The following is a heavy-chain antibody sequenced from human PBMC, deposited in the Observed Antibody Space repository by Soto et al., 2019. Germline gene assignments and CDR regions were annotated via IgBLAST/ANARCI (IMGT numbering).Heavy chain of an antibody. CDR3: ALALGPTTGLDY. D-gene: IGHD1-26*01. J-gene: IGHJ4*02. CDR2: IFNSGTT. CDR1: GASTVSHYH. Sequence: QVQLQESGPGLVKPSQTLSLTCSVSGASTVSHYHWTWIRQPPGKGLEWMGYIFNSGTTFYNPSLTIRLSISMDTSGNHFSLELRSVTAEDTAVYYCALALGPTTGLDYWGQGTLVTVSS. V-gene: IGHV4-31*02.